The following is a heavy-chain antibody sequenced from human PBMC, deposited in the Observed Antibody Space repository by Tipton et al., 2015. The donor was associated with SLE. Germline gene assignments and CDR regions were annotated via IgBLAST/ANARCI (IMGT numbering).Heavy chain of an antibody. D-gene: IGHD5-24*01. Sequence: SLRLSCAASGFTFSSYAMHWVRQAPGKGLEWVADISYDGRNKHYADSVKGRFTISRDNSQDTLYLEMNSLRGEDTSVYYCARERDYGLDVWGQGTTVTVSS. CDR3: ARERDYGLDV. CDR2: ISYDGRNK. CDR1: GFTFSSYA. V-gene: IGHV3-30*04. J-gene: IGHJ6*02.